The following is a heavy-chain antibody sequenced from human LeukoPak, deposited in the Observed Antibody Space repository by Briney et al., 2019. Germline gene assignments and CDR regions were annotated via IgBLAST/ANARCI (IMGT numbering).Heavy chain of an antibody. Sequence: GGSLRLSCAASGFTFSSYSMNWVRQAPGKGLEWVSYISSSSTIYYADSVKGRFTISRDNAKNSLYLQMNSLRAEDTAVYYCARDRLGQGLDDYYYYGMDVWGQGTTVTVSS. D-gene: IGHD6-19*01. CDR1: GFTFSSYS. V-gene: IGHV3-48*04. J-gene: IGHJ6*02. CDR2: ISSSSTI. CDR3: ARDRLGQGLDDYYYYGMDV.